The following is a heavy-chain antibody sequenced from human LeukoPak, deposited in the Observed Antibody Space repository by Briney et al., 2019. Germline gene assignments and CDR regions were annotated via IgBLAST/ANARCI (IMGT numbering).Heavy chain of an antibody. CDR2: ISYDGSNK. D-gene: IGHD3-3*01. CDR1: GFTFSSYA. CDR3: ARDRFWSGYFNYYYYGMDV. Sequence: GGSLRLSCAASGFTFSSYAMHWVRQAPGKGLEWVAVISYDGSNKYYADSVKGRFTISRDNSKNTLYLQMNSLRAEDTAVYYCARDRFWSGYFNYYYYGMDVWGQGTTVTVSS. V-gene: IGHV3-30-3*01. J-gene: IGHJ6*02.